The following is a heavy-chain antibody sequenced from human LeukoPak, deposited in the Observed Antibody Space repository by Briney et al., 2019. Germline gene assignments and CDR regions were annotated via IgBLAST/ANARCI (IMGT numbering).Heavy chain of an antibody. CDR2: IRYDGNNK. CDR1: GFTFSSYG. J-gene: IGHJ5*02. Sequence: PGGSLRLSCAASGFTFSSYGMHWVRQAPGKGLEWVTFIRYDGNNKYYAGSVKGRSTISRDNSKNTLYLQMNSLRAEDTAVYYCARGAISSDTVTTFDPWGQGTLVTVSS. V-gene: IGHV3-30*02. D-gene: IGHD4-17*01. CDR3: ARGAISSDTVTTFDP.